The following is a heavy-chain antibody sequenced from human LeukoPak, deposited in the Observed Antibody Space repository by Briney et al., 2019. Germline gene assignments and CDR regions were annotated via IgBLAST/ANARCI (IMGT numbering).Heavy chain of an antibody. CDR3: AKKDPLVAGTLGYFNY. CDR2: ISGSGGST. D-gene: IGHD6-19*01. V-gene: IGHV3-23*01. CDR1: GFTFSSYA. J-gene: IGHJ4*02. Sequence: GGSLRLSCAASGFTFSSYAMSWVRQAPGKGVEGVLAISGSGGSTYYADSVKGRFTISRDNSKNTLYLQMNRLRAEDTAVYYLAKKDPLVAGTLGYFNYWGQGTLVTVSS.